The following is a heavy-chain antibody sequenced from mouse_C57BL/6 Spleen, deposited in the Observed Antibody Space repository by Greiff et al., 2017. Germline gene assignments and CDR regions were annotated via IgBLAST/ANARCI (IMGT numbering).Heavy chain of an antibody. D-gene: IGHD2-4*01. J-gene: IGHJ4*01. CDR1: GYTFTSYW. CDR3: TRENDYDGTGYAMDY. Sequence: VQLKQSGTVLARPGASVKMSCKTSGYTFTSYWMHWVKQRPGQGLEWIGAIYPGNSDTSYNQKFKGKAKLTAVTSASTAYMELSSLTNEDSAVYYCTRENDYDGTGYAMDYWGQGTSVTVSS. V-gene: IGHV1-5*01. CDR2: IYPGNSDT.